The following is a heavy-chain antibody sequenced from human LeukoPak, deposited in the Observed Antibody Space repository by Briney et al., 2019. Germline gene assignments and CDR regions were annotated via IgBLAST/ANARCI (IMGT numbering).Heavy chain of an antibody. J-gene: IGHJ5*02. Sequence: ASVKVSCRASGYTFTGCYMHWVRQAPGQGLEWMGWINPNSGGTNYAQKFQGRVTMGRDTSTSAAYMELSRLRSDDTAVYYCARAAVVTGSTETFDPWGQGTLVTVSS. CDR1: GYTFTGCY. D-gene: IGHD2-8*02. V-gene: IGHV1-2*02. CDR3: ARAAVVTGSTETFDP. CDR2: INPNSGGT.